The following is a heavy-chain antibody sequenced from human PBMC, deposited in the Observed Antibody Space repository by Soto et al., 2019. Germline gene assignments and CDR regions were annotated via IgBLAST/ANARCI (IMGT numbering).Heavy chain of an antibody. CDR1: GGSISSSSYY. CDR2: IYYSGST. V-gene: IGHV4-39*01. CDR3: ARRSIAARHGGWFDP. Sequence: PSGTLSLTCTGSGGSISSSSYYWGWIRQPPGKGLEWIGSIYYSGSTYYNPSLKSRVTISVDTSKNQFSLKLSSVTAADTAVYYCARRSIAARHGGWFDPWGQGTLVTVSS. J-gene: IGHJ5*02. D-gene: IGHD6-6*01.